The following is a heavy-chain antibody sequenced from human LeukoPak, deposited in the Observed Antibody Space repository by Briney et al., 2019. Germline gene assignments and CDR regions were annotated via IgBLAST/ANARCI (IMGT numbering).Heavy chain of an antibody. V-gene: IGHV4-39*01. J-gene: IGHJ5*02. Sequence: SETLSLTCTVSGGSLSSSSYYWGWIRQPPGKGLERIGSSYYSGSTYYNPSLKSRVTISVDTSKNQFSLKLSSVTAADTAEYYCASGTHSTEFDPWGQGTLVTVSS. CDR1: GGSLSSSSYY. CDR3: ASGTHSTEFDP. CDR2: SYYSGST. D-gene: IGHD3-10*01.